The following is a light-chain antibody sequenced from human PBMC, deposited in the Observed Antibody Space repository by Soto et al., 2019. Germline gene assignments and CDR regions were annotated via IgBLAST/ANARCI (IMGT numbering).Light chain of an antibody. CDR3: CSYGRSVV. CDR1: SSDVGAYNH. CDR2: EAS. V-gene: IGLV2-11*01. J-gene: IGLJ2*01. Sequence: QSALTQPRSVSGSPGQSVTISCTGTSSDVGAYNHVSWYQQYPGKAPKLIIYEASKRPSGVPNRFSGSKSGNTASLTISGLHAEDEADYYCCSYGRSVVFGGGTKLTVL.